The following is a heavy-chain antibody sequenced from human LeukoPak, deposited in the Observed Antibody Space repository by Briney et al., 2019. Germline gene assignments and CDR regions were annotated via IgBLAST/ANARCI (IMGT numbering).Heavy chain of an antibody. CDR1: GGTFSSYA. CDR3: ARDVGKYYDILTGSWAFDI. Sequence: PRASVKVSCKASGGTFSSYAISWVRQAPGQGLEWMGGIIPIFGTANYAQKFQGRVTMTRDTSTSTVYMELSSLRSEDTAVYYCARDVGKYYDILTGSWAFDIWGQGTMVTVSS. D-gene: IGHD3-9*01. V-gene: IGHV1-69*05. CDR2: IIPIFGTA. J-gene: IGHJ3*02.